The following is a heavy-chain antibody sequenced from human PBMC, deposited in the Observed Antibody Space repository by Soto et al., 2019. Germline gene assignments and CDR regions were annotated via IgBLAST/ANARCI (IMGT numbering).Heavy chain of an antibody. J-gene: IGHJ6*02. D-gene: IGHD6-13*01. CDR1: GFSLSTSGVG. CDR3: ATTSAGYSNSWYYADGYRMDV. V-gene: IGHV2-5*01. CDR2: VYWNDDK. Sequence: SGPTLVNPTQTLTLTCTFAGFSLSTSGVGVGLIRQPPGKALEWLGLVYWNDDKRCSPXLKTTLXTTKVTGKKQVFLTMTNLDPEDTATYSCATTSAGYSNSWYYADGYRMDVRCQRNKVTVSS.